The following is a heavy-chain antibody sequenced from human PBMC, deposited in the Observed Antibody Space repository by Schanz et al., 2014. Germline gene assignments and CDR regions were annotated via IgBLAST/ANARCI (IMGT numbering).Heavy chain of an antibody. Sequence: QVQLVQSGAEAKKPGASVKVSCKASGYTFTSYYMHWVRQAPGQGLEWMGWISVYHGHTNYAEKVHGRVTMTTDTATSTAYMELRSLISDDAAVYYCVRDAGWAFGDYHGMDVWGQGTSXTVSS. V-gene: IGHV1-18*04. CDR2: ISVYHGHT. CDR3: VRDAGWAFGDYHGMDV. D-gene: IGHD3-10*01. J-gene: IGHJ6*02. CDR1: GYTFTSYY.